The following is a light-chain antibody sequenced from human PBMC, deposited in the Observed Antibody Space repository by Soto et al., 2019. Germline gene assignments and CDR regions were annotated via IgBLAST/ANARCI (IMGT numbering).Light chain of an antibody. CDR1: QTINTW. CDR3: QKYSSYSIP. V-gene: IGKV1-5*01. Sequence: DIQMTQSPSTLSASVGDRVTITCRASQTINTWLAWYQQKPGKAPVLLIYDASSLESGVPSRFSGSGSGTEFTLTISSLQPDDFASYYCQKYSSYSIPFGQGKRLDIK. J-gene: IGKJ5*01. CDR2: DAS.